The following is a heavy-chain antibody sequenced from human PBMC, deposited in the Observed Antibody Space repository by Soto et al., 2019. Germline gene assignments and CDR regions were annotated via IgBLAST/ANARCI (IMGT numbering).Heavy chain of an antibody. D-gene: IGHD3-3*01. V-gene: IGHV1-18*01. J-gene: IGHJ4*02. Sequence: ASVKVSCKASGYTFTSYGISWVRQAPGQGLEWMGWISAYNGNTNYAQKLQGRVTMTTDTSTSTAYMELRSLRSDDTAVYYCASQHYDFWSGYPYPHFDYWGQGTLVTVSS. CDR3: ASQHYDFWSGYPYPHFDY. CDR1: GYTFTSYG. CDR2: ISAYNGNT.